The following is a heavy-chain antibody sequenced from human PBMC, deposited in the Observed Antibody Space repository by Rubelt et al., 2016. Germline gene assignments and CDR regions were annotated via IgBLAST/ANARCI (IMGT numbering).Heavy chain of an antibody. Sequence: EVQLVESGGGLVQPGGSLRLSCAASGFTVSSSYMSWVRQAPGKGLEWVSVFYSGGSTYYADSVKGRFTISRDNSKNTLYLQMNRLRADDTAVYYCAKPAIAVAGTDYWGQGTLVTVSS. CDR1: GFTVSSSY. CDR3: AKPAIAVAGTDY. J-gene: IGHJ4*02. V-gene: IGHV3-66*01. CDR2: FYSGGST. D-gene: IGHD6-19*01.